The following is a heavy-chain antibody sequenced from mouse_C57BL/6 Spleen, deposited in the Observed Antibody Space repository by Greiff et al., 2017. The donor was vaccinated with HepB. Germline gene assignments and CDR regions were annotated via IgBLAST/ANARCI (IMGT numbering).Heavy chain of an antibody. D-gene: IGHD4-1*01. CDR3: ARGGTGFYAMDY. CDR2: IDPSDSYT. Sequence: QVQLQQSGAELVMPGASVKLSCKASGYTFTSYWMHWVKQRPGQGLEWIGEIDPSDSYTNYNQKFKGKSTFTVDNSSSTAYMQLSSLTSEDSAVYYCARGGTGFYAMDYWGQGTSVTVSS. CDR1: GYTFTSYW. V-gene: IGHV1-69*01. J-gene: IGHJ4*01.